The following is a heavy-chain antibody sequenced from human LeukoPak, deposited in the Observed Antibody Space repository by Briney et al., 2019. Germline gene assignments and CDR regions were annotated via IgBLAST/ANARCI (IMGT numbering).Heavy chain of an antibody. D-gene: IGHD6-19*01. Sequence: GGSLRLSCAGSGFIFNNYAMHWVRQPPGKGLEWVSGISWNSGTIDYADSVRGRFTISRDNAKNTLYLQMNSLRAEDTAVYYCAKAVAGTFDYWGQGTLVTVSS. V-gene: IGHV3-9*01. CDR3: AKAVAGTFDY. CDR1: GFIFNNYA. J-gene: IGHJ4*02. CDR2: ISWNSGTI.